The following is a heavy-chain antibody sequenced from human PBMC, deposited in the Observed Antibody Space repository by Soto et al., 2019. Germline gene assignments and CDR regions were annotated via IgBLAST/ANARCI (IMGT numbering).Heavy chain of an antibody. J-gene: IGHJ6*02. D-gene: IGHD6-19*01. CDR3: ARVYSSGWTTSVEYYYYGMDV. Sequence: ASVKVSCKASGYTFTSYAMHWVRQAPGQRLEWMGWINAGNGNTKYSQKFQGRVTITRDTSASTAYMELSSLRSEDTAVYYCARVYSSGWTTSVEYYYYGMDVRGQGTTVTVSS. CDR1: GYTFTSYA. CDR2: INAGNGNT. V-gene: IGHV1-3*01.